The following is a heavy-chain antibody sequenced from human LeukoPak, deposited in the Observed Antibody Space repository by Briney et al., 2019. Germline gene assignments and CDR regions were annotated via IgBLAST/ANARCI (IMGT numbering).Heavy chain of an antibody. V-gene: IGHV1-69*01. CDR2: IIPVFGTP. CDR3: ARGIGIPGRHQRFDP. J-gene: IGHJ5*02. Sequence: SVKVSCKASGGTFSSYAISWVRQAPAQGLEWMGGIIPVFGTPNYAQKFQGRVTITADESTSTTYMELSSLRSEDTAVYYCARGIGIPGRHQRFDPWGQGTLVTVSS. CDR1: GGTFSSYA. D-gene: IGHD2/OR15-2a*01.